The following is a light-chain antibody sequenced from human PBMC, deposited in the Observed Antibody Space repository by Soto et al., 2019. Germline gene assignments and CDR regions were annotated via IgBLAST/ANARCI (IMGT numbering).Light chain of an antibody. V-gene: IGKV1-6*01. CDR2: AAS. Sequence: AIQMTQSPSSLSASVGDRVTITCRASQGIRNDLDWFQQKPGKAPKLLIYAASNLQSGVPARFSGSGSGTDFNLTISSLQPEDFATYYSLQSYRTPLTFGGGTKVDIK. J-gene: IGKJ4*01. CDR3: LQSYRTPLT. CDR1: QGIRND.